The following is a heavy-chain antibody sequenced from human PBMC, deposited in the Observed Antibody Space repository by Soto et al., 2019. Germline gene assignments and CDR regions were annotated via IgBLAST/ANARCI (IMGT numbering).Heavy chain of an antibody. J-gene: IGHJ4*02. V-gene: IGHV3-23*01. Sequence: GGSLRLSCAASGFTFSNYVMSWVRQAPGKGLEWVTDVSGSGGSRDYADSVKGRFTISRDNAKNSLYLQMNSLRAEDTAVYYCASFLGYCSGGSCYLTPFDYWGQGTLVTVSS. CDR2: VSGSGGSR. CDR1: GFTFSNYV. D-gene: IGHD2-15*01. CDR3: ASFLGYCSGGSCYLTPFDY.